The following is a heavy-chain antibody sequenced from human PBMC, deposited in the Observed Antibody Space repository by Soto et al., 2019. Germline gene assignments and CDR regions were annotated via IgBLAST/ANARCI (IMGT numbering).Heavy chain of an antibody. CDR3: ARAGYCGPGCYYYFAS. D-gene: IGHD2-21*02. V-gene: IGHV3-7*01. J-gene: IGHJ4*02. CDR2: IKPDGRAT. Sequence: EVQLVESGGGLVQPGGSLRLSCAVSGFTFGSYWMNWVRLIPGKGLEWVAYIKPDGRATYYVDSVKGRFTISRDNAKNSLYLQMNSLRVEDTSVYYCARAGYCGPGCYYYFASWGQGTLVTVSS. CDR1: GFTFGSYW.